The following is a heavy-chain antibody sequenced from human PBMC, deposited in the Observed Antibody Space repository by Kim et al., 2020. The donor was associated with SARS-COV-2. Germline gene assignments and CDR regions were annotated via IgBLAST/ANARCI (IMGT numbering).Heavy chain of an antibody. CDR1: GGSVSSGSYY. CDR3: ARLAGYYPYYYYMDV. J-gene: IGHJ6*03. V-gene: IGHV4-61*01. Sequence: SETLSLTCTVSGGSVSSGSYYWSWIRQPPGKGLEWIGYIYYSGSTNYNPSLKSRVTISVDTSKNQFSLKLSSVTAADTAVYYCARLAGYYPYYYYMDVWGQGTTVTVSS. CDR2: IYYSGST. D-gene: IGHD3-9*01.